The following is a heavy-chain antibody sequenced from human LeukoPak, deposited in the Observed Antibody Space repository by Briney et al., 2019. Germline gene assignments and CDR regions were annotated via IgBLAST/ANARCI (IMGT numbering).Heavy chain of an antibody. Sequence: PGGSLRLSCAASGFSFSSYNMNWVRQAPGKGLEWVSHISSGSSAVYYADSVKGRFTISRDNDKSSLFLQMDSLRAEDTALYYCVREWDTAGMDVWGQGTTVIVSS. V-gene: IGHV3-48*04. CDR3: VREWDTAGMDV. D-gene: IGHD5-18*01. CDR1: GFSFSSYN. CDR2: ISSGSSAV. J-gene: IGHJ6*02.